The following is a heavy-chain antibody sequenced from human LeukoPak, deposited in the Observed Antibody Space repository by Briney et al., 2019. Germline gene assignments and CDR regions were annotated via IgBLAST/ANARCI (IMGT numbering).Heavy chain of an antibody. Sequence: SVKVSCKASGGTFSSYAISWVRQAPGQGLEWMGGIIPIFGTANYAQKFQGRVTITADESTSTAYMELSSLRSEDTAGYYCASRTPIAVAGTVDYWGQGTLVTVSS. CDR1: GGTFSSYA. J-gene: IGHJ4*02. D-gene: IGHD6-19*01. CDR3: ASRTPIAVAGTVDY. V-gene: IGHV1-69*01. CDR2: IIPIFGTA.